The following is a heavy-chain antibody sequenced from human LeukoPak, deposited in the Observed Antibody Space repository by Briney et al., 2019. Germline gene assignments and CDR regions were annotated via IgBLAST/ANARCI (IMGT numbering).Heavy chain of an antibody. CDR2: ISYDGSNK. J-gene: IGHJ4*02. V-gene: IGHV3-30*04. CDR3: ARCSGGSCLGDY. D-gene: IGHD2-15*01. Sequence: GSLRLSCAASGFTFSSYAMHWVRQAPGKGLEWVAVISYDGSNKYYADSVKGRFTISRDNSKNTLYLQMNSLRAEDTAVYYCARCSGGSCLGDYWGQGTLVTVSS. CDR1: GFTFSSYA.